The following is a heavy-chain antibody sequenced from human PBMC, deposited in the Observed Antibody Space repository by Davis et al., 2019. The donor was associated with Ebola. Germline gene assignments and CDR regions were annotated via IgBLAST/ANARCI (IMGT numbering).Heavy chain of an antibody. CDR1: GFIFSSYA. V-gene: IGHV3-23*01. CDR2: ISVRSIT. CDR3: AKVHPPPTVTTGWFDP. J-gene: IGHJ5*02. D-gene: IGHD4-17*01. Sequence: PGGSLRLSCAASGFIFSSYAMSWVRQAPGKGLAWVSSISVRSITYHADSVKGRFTISRDNSKNTLYLQMNSLRAEDTAVYYCAKVHPPPTVTTGWFDPWGQGTLVTVSS.